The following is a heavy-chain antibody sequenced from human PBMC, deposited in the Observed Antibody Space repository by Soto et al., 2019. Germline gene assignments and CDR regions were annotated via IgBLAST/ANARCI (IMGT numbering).Heavy chain of an antibody. Sequence: QVQLVQSGAEVKKPGASVKVSCKASGYTFTNYDFNWVRQATGQGLEWMGWMNPNSGNTGYAQKFTGRVTMTRNTSISTAYMELSSLRSEDTAVYYCARRYRSSIVDLGMDVWGQGTTVAVSS. J-gene: IGHJ6*02. CDR2: MNPNSGNT. CDR1: GYTFTNYD. V-gene: IGHV1-8*01. CDR3: ARRYRSSIVDLGMDV. D-gene: IGHD2-15*01.